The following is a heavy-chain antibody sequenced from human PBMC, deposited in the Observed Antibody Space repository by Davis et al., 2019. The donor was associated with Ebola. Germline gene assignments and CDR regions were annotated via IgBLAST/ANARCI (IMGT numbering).Heavy chain of an antibody. D-gene: IGHD4-17*01. J-gene: IGHJ4*02. Sequence: GESLKISCAASGFTFSSYIMNWVRQAPGKGLEWVAYISGSTSHIYYADSGQGRFTISRDNSKNTLYLQMNSLRAEDTAVYYCAKNPKYGDYRYADFWGQGTLVTVST. V-gene: IGHV3-21*05. CDR3: AKNPKYGDYRYADF. CDR2: ISGSTSHI. CDR1: GFTFSSYI.